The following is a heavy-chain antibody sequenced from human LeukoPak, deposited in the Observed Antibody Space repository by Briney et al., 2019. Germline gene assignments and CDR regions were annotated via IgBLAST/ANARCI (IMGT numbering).Heavy chain of an antibody. CDR3: AREDVVLVDAVRYYYYGMDV. V-gene: IGHV1-46*01. CDR2: INTSGGST. Sequence: GASVKVSCKASGYIFLSYYMHWVRQAPGQGLEWMGIINTSGGSTSYAQKFQDRVTMTRDTSTSTVYMELSSLKSEDTAVYYCAREDVVLVDAVRYYYYGMDVWGQGTTVTVS. J-gene: IGHJ6*02. CDR1: GYIFLSYY. D-gene: IGHD2-8*01.